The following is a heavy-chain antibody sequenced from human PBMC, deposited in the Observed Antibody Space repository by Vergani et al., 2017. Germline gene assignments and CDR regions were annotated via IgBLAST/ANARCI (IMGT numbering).Heavy chain of an antibody. Sequence: EVQLLESGGGLVQPGGSLRLSCAASGFTFSSYAMSWVRQAPGKGLEWVSAISGSGGSTYYADSVKGRFTISRDNSKNTLYLQMNSLRAEDTAVYYCAKGLNGVVCSXTSCYRNYYYYMDVWGKGTTVTVSS. CDR2: ISGSGGST. CDR1: GFTFSSYA. V-gene: IGHV3-23*01. D-gene: IGHD2-2*01. J-gene: IGHJ6*03. CDR3: AKGLNGVVCSXTSCYRNYYYYMDV.